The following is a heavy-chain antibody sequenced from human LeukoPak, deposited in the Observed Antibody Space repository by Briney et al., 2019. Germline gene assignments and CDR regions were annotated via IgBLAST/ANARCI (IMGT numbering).Heavy chain of an antibody. CDR1: GYTFTGYY. Sequence: VASVNVSCKASGYTFTGYYMHWVRQAPGQGLEWMGWINPNSGGTNYAQKFQGRVTMTRDTSISTAYMELSRLRSDDTAVYYCARDQGTSCYDYWGQGTLVTVSS. J-gene: IGHJ4*02. V-gene: IGHV1-2*02. CDR2: INPNSGGT. D-gene: IGHD2-2*01. CDR3: ARDQGTSCYDY.